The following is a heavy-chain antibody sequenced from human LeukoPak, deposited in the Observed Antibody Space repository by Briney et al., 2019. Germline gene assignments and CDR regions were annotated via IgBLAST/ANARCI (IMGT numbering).Heavy chain of an antibody. Sequence: GASVKVSFKSSGGTFSSYAISWVRQAPGQGLEWMGGIIPIFGTANYAQKFQGRGKITAAKSTSTAYMELSSLRSEDTAVYYCARGKSGSFYYFDYWGQGTLVTVSS. J-gene: IGHJ4*02. V-gene: IGHV1-69*06. D-gene: IGHD1-26*01. CDR3: ARGKSGSFYYFDY. CDR1: GGTFSSYA. CDR2: IIPIFGTA.